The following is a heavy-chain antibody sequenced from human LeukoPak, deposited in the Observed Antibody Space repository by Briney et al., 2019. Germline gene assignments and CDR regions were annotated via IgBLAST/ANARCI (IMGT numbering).Heavy chain of an antibody. CDR2: IYPGDSDT. Sequence: GASLQISCQGSGSSFTSYWIGWGRPLPGKGLEGMGIIYPGDSDTTYSPSFQGQVTISADKSISTAYLQLSSLKASDTAMYYCAIFLWFVELSNYFYYWGQGTLVTVSS. J-gene: IGHJ4*02. V-gene: IGHV5-51*01. D-gene: IGHD3-10*01. CDR1: GSSFTSYW. CDR3: AIFLWFVELSNYFYY.